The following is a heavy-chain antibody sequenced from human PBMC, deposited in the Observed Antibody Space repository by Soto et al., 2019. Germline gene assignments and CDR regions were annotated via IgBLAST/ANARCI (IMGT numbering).Heavy chain of an antibody. CDR2: FSLNSGSI. D-gene: IGHD6-13*01. J-gene: IGHJ6*02. CDR1: GFTFDDYA. Sequence: GGSLRLSCAASGFTFDDYAMHWVRQVPGKGLEWVFGFSLNSGSIGYADSVKGRFTISRDNAKNSLYLQMNSLRAEDTALYYCAKDRGDGAAAGTRDYYYGTDVWGQGTTVTVSS. CDR3: AKDRGDGAAAGTRDYYYGTDV. V-gene: IGHV3-9*01.